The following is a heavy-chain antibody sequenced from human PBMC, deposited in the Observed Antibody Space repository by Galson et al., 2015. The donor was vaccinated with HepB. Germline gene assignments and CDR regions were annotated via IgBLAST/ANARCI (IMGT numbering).Heavy chain of an antibody. D-gene: IGHD6-19*01. CDR3: AKDPYLYSALAGTMAGFDY. CDR1: GFRISNFA. CDR2: ISYDGNNQ. V-gene: IGHV3-30*18. J-gene: IGHJ4*02. Sequence: SLRLSCAASGFRISNFAMHWVRQAPGKGLEWVSMISYDGNNQLYSDSVRGRFTVSRDVAKNTVYLQMNSLRAKDTALYYCAKDPYLYSALAGTMAGFDYWGQGTLVTVSS.